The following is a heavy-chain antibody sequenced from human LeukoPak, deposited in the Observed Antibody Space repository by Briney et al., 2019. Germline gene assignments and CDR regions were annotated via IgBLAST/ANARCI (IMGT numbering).Heavy chain of an antibody. CDR3: ALSGSSQYFQH. CDR1: GFSFSSYA. CDR2: ISGGGGTTYYA. Sequence: QAGGSLRLSCAASGFSFSSYAMSWVRQAPGKGLEWVSGISGGGGTTYYAYYADSVKGRFTISRDSSKNTLYLQMNSLRAEDTAVYYCALSGSSQYFQHWGQGTLVTVSS. D-gene: IGHD6-13*01. J-gene: IGHJ1*01. V-gene: IGHV3-23*01.